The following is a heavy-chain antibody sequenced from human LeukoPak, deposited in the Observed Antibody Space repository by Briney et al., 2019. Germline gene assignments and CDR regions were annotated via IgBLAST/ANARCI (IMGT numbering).Heavy chain of an antibody. D-gene: IGHD1-26*01. CDR3: ARAISGSYYGRNYYYYYMDV. CDR1: GFTFSDYY. J-gene: IGHJ6*03. V-gene: IGHV3-66*02. Sequence: PGGSLRLSCAASGFTFSDYYMSWIRQAPGKGLEWVSVIYSGGSTYYADSVKGRFTISRDSSKNTLYLQMNSLRAEDTAVYYCARAISGSYYGRNYYYYYMDVWGKGTTVTVSS. CDR2: IYSGGST.